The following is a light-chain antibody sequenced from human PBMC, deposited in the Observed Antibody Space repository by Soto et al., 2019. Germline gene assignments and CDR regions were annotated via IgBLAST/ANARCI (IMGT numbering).Light chain of an antibody. J-gene: IGLJ3*02. V-gene: IGLV2-14*03. CDR2: DVN. Sequence: QSALTQPASVSGSPGQSITISCTGTSSDVGAYDYVSWYQQHPGRAPKLIIYDVNNRPSGVSNRFSGSKSGNTASLTISGLQAEDEADYFCSSYTSISTWVFGGGTKVTVL. CDR3: SSYTSISTWV. CDR1: SSDVGAYDY.